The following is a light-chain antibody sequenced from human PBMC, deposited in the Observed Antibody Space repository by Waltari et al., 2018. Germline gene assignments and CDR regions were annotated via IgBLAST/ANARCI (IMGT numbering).Light chain of an antibody. J-gene: IGLJ1*01. V-gene: IGLV2-14*03. CDR3: SSYTSSSTLEV. Sequence: QSALTQPASVSGSPGQSLTISCTGTRSDVGGYNYVSWYQKHPGKAPKLMIYDVSNRPSGVSNRFSGSKSGNTASLTISGLQAEDEADYYCSSYTSSSTLEVFGTGTKVTVL. CDR1: RSDVGGYNY. CDR2: DVS.